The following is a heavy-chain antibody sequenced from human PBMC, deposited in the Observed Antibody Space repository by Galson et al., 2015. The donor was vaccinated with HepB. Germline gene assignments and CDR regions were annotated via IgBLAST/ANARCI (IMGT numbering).Heavy chain of an antibody. CDR2: ISGSGSSI. J-gene: IGHJ6*02. V-gene: IGHV3-48*03. CDR3: ARKGRFLEWLGSGMDV. CDR1: RFTFSAYE. D-gene: IGHD3-3*01. Sequence: SLRLSCAASRFTFSAYEMNWVRQAPGKGLEWVSSISGSGSSIEYEDSVKGRFTISRDNAKDSLFLQMNSLRAEDTAVYYCARKGRFLEWLGSGMDVWGQGTTVTVSS.